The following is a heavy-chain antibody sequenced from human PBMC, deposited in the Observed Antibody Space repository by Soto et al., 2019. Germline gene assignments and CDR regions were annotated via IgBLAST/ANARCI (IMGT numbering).Heavy chain of an antibody. D-gene: IGHD3-3*02. V-gene: IGHV3-48*02. CDR1: GFSFSVYS. CDR3: ARDHLWAFDY. CDR2: INGRDVAI. Sequence: GGSLRLSCAASGFSFSVYSMNWVRQAPGKGLEWVSYINGRDVAINYVDSLKGRFTISIDIPKNSLYLQMNSLRDEDTAVYFCARDHLWAFDYWGQGVLVTVSS. J-gene: IGHJ4*02.